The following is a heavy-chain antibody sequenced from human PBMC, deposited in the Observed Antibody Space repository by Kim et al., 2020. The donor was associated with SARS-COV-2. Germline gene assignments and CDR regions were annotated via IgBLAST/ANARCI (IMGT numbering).Heavy chain of an antibody. D-gene: IGHD5-18*01. CDR2: ISAYNGNT. J-gene: IGHJ5*02. CDR3: ARVGQLWLLVGPFDP. Sequence: ASVKVSCKASGYTFTSYGISWVRQAPGQGLEWMGWISAYNGNTNYAQKLQGRVTMTTDTSTSTAYMELRRLRSDDTAVYYCARVGQLWLLVGPFDPWGQGTPVSVSS. CDR1: GYTFTSYG. V-gene: IGHV1-18*01.